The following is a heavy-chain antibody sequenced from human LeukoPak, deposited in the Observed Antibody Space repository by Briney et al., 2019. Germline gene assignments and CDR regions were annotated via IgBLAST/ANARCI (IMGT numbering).Heavy chain of an antibody. J-gene: IGHJ4*02. CDR2: IKKDGSTK. CDR1: GFSFSDLW. D-gene: IGHD1-1*01. CDR3: AKDAGWNTFDY. V-gene: IGHV3-7*01. Sequence: PGGSLRLSCAASGFSFSDLWMSWVRQAPGKGPEWVANIKKDGSTKNYVDSVKGRFTISRDNAKNSLFLEMNSLRAVDTAIYYCAKDAGWNTFDYWGQGILVTVSS.